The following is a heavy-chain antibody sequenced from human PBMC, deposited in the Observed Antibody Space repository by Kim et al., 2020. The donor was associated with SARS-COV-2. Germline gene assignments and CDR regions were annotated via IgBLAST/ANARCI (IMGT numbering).Heavy chain of an antibody. V-gene: IGHV3-15*01. CDR2: IKSKTDGGTT. CDR3: TTEYYYDSSGQVYYYYGMDV. Sequence: GGSLRLSCAASGFTFSNAWMSWVRQAPGKGLEWVGRIKSKTDGGTTDYAAPVKGRFTISRDDSKHTLYLQMNSLKTEDTAVYYCTTEYYYDSSGQVYYYYGMDVWGQGTTVTVSS. D-gene: IGHD3-22*01. CDR1: GFTFSNAW. J-gene: IGHJ6*02.